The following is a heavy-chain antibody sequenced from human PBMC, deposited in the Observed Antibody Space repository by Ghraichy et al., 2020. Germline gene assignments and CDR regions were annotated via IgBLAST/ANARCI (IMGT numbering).Heavy chain of an antibody. CDR2: ISTSGGTI. CDR1: GFTFSDHY. V-gene: IGHV3-11*01. D-gene: IGHD4-17*01. Sequence: GGSLRLSCAASGFTFSDHYMSWIRQAPGKGLEWVSYISTSGGTIYYADSVKGRFTISRDNAQNSLYLQMNRLRAEDTAVYYCARGGGTVTTSRPKTGYYGRDVWGQGSTVTVCS. J-gene: IGHJ6*02. CDR3: ARGGGTVTTSRPKTGYYGRDV.